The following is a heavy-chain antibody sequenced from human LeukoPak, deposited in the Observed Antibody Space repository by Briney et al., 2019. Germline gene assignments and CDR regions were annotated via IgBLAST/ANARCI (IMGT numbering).Heavy chain of an antibody. CDR1: GFNFDQYA. D-gene: IGHD3-16*01. J-gene: IGHJ3*02. CDR3: AKCSSSYGNDALDI. Sequence: GGSLRLSCAASGFNFDQYAMNWVRQAPGKGLEWVSFISGGGAKTFYADSVKGRFSIPRDNSKNTVYLHMNSLRAEDTAIYYCAKCSSSYGNDALDIWGQGTMVTVSS. V-gene: IGHV3-23*01. CDR2: ISGGGAKT.